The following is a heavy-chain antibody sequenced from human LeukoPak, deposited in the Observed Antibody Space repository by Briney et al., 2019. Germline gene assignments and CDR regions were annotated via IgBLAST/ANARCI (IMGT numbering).Heavy chain of an antibody. D-gene: IGHD5-18*01. V-gene: IGHV4-59*01. J-gene: IGHJ4*02. CDR1: GGSISSYY. Sequence: SESLSLTCTVSGGSISSYYWSWIRQPPGKGLEWIGHIYYSGSTNYNPSLKSRVTISIDTSKNQFSLRLSSVTAADTAVYYCARGAAGYSYGWGQGTLVTVSS. CDR3: ARGAAGYSYG. CDR2: IYYSGST.